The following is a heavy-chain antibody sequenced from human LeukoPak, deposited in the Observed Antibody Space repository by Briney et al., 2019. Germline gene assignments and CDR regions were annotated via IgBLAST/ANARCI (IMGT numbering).Heavy chain of an antibody. CDR3: ARHSGTRWYSSSWYDWFDP. CDR2: IYYSGST. D-gene: IGHD6-13*01. CDR1: GGSISSSSYY. V-gene: IGHV4-39*01. Sequence: SETLSLTCTVSGGSISSSSYYWGWIRQPPGKGLEWTGSIYYSGSTYYNPSLKSRVTISVDTSKNQFSLKLSSVTAADTAVYYCARHSGTRWYSSSWYDWFDPWGQGTLVTVSS. J-gene: IGHJ5*02.